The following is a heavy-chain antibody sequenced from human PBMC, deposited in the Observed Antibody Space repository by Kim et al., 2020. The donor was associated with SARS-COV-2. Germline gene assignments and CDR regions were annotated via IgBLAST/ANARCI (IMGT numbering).Heavy chain of an antibody. CDR3: ARDGRYRGTSGMDV. J-gene: IGHJ6*02. Sequence: AYTVEGRFTLSRENSKNTLYLQMNGLRAEDTAVYYCARDGRYRGTSGMDVWGQGTTVTVSS. V-gene: IGHV3-33*01. D-gene: IGHD5-12*01.